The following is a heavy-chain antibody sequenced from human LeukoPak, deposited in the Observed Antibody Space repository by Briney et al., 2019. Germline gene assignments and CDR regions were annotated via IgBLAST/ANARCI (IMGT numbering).Heavy chain of an antibody. V-gene: IGHV3-30*04. CDR3: ARSGYSSSLSADYYFDY. CDR1: GFTFSSYA. D-gene: IGHD6-13*01. CDR2: ISYDGSNK. Sequence: PGGSLRLSCAASGFTFSSYAMHWVRQAPGKGLEWVAVISYDGSNKYYADSVKGRFTISRDNSKNTLYLQMNSLRAEDTAVYYCARSGYSSSLSADYYFDYWGQGTLVTVSS. J-gene: IGHJ4*02.